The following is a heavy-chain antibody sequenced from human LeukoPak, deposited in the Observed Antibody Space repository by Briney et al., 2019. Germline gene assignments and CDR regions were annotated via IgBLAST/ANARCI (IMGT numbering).Heavy chain of an antibody. CDR1: GYTFTSYR. CDR3: AREGSYSSLAAWFDP. D-gene: IGHD6-13*01. V-gene: IGHV1-18*01. Sequence: ASVKVSCKASGYTFTSYRISWVRQAPGQGLEWMGWISAYNGNTNYAQKLQGRVTMTTDTSTSTAYMELRSLRSDDTAVYYCAREGSYSSLAAWFDPWGQGTLVTVSS. J-gene: IGHJ5*02. CDR2: ISAYNGNT.